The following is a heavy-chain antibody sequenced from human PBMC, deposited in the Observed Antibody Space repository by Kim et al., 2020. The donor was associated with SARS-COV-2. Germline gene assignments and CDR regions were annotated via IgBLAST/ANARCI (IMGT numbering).Heavy chain of an antibody. CDR3: AKDDTLSYGGRPFGMDV. V-gene: IGHV3-23*01. D-gene: IGHD4-17*01. CDR1: GFTFRNHA. Sequence: GGSLRLSCAASGFTFRNHAMTWVRQAPGKGLEWVSAISGSGDYTYHAVSVRGRFTISRDNSKNTLYLEMNSLRAEDTAVYYCAKDDTLSYGGRPFGMDVWGLGTTVIVSS. J-gene: IGHJ6*02. CDR2: ISGSGDYT.